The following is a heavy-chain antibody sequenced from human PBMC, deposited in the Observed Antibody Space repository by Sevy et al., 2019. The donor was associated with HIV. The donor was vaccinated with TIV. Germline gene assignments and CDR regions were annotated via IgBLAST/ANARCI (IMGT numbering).Heavy chain of an antibody. Sequence: SETLSLTCTVSGGSISSGSYYWSWIRQPAGKGLEWIGRIYTSGSTNYNPSLKSRVTIPVDTSKNQFSLKLSSVTAADTAVYYCAREGSTWADWFDPWGQGTLVTVSS. CDR1: GGSISSGSYY. J-gene: IGHJ5*02. CDR2: IYTSGST. V-gene: IGHV4-61*02. CDR3: AREGSTWADWFDP. D-gene: IGHD2-2*01.